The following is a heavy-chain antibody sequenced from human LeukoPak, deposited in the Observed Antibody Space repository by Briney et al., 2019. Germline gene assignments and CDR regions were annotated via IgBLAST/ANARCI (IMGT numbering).Heavy chain of an antibody. V-gene: IGHV4-59*01. J-gene: IGHJ4*02. CDR3: AREGGPYRPLDY. CDR1: GGSIRDYS. Sequence: SETLSLTCSVSGGSIRDYSWSWIRQPPGKGLEWIGYVFYTGSTNFDPSLKSRVTMSTNTSKNQFSLKLTSVTAADTAVYYCAREGGPYRPLDYSGQGTLVTVAS. CDR2: VFYTGST.